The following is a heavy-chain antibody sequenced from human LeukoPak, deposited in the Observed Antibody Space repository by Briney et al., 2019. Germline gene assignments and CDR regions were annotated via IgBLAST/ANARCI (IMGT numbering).Heavy chain of an antibody. CDR2: MNPNSGNT. J-gene: IGHJ4*02. V-gene: IGHV1-8*01. CDR3: PGEVDYYDSSGYYSVV. D-gene: IGHD3-22*01. CDR1: GYTFTSYD. Sequence: ASVKVSCNASGYTFTSYDISWVRQATGQGLEWMGWMNPNSGNTGYAQKFQGRVTMTRNTSISTAYMELSSLRSEDTAVYYCPGEVDYYDSSGYYSVVWGQGTLVTVSS.